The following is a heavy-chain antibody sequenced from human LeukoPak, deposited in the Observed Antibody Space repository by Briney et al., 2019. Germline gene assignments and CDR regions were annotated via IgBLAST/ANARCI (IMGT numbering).Heavy chain of an antibody. CDR2: IYSSGGT. CDR3: AKSNGYGLIDY. D-gene: IGHD5-12*01. Sequence: PSETLSLTCNVSGVSISSSGYYWGWIRQPPGKGLEWIGSIYSSGGTYYNSSLKSRVTISIDTSKNQVSLKMSSVTAADTAVYYCAKSNGYGLIDYWGQGTLVTVSS. J-gene: IGHJ4*02. CDR1: GVSISSSGYY. V-gene: IGHV4-39*01.